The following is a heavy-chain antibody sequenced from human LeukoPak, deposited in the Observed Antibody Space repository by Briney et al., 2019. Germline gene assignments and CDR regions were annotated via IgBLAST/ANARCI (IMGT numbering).Heavy chain of an antibody. Sequence: GGSLRLSCAASGFIFSSYSMTWVRQAPGKGLEWVSSISDSSSYIFYADSVKGRFTISRDNAKNSLFLQLSSLRAEDTAVYYCASGTWYYMDVWGKGTTVTVSS. J-gene: IGHJ6*03. CDR1: GFIFSSYS. CDR2: ISDSSSYI. V-gene: IGHV3-21*01. CDR3: ASGTWYYMDV.